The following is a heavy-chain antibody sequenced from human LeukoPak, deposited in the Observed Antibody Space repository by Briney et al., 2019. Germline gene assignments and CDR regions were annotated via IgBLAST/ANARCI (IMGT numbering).Heavy chain of an antibody. V-gene: IGHV4-61*01. Sequence: PSETLSLTCTVSGGSISSSNFHWGWIRQPPGKGLGWIGYIYYSGSTNYNPSLKSRVTISIDTSKNQFSLKLSSVTAADTAVYYCARDLIRGVIDYWGQGTLVTVSS. D-gene: IGHD3-10*01. J-gene: IGHJ4*02. CDR3: ARDLIRGVIDY. CDR2: IYYSGST. CDR1: GGSISSSNFH.